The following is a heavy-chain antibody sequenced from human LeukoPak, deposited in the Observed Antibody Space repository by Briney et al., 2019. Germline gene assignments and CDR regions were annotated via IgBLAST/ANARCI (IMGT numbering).Heavy chain of an antibody. Sequence: SETLSLTCAVYGGSFSGYYWSWIRQPPGKGLEWIGEINHSGSTNYNPSLKSRVTISVDTSKNQFSLKLSSVTAADTAVYYCARGLWAGYCSGGSCPARRPGSKAYWGQGTLVTVSS. CDR3: ARGLWAGYCSGGSCPARRPGSKAY. CDR2: INHSGST. J-gene: IGHJ4*02. V-gene: IGHV4-34*01. CDR1: GGSFSGYY. D-gene: IGHD2-15*01.